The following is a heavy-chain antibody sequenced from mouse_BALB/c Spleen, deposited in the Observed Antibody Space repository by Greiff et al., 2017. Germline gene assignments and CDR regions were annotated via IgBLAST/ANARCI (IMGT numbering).Heavy chain of an antibody. Sequence: EVKLMESGGGLVQPGGSLKLSCAASGFTFSSYGMSWVRQTPDKRLELVATINSNGGSTYYPDSVKGRFTISRDNAKNTLYLQMSSLKSEDTAMYYCARLANWYAMDYWGQGTSVTVSS. CDR3: ARLANWYAMDY. CDR1: GFTFSSYG. D-gene: IGHD4-1*01. V-gene: IGHV5-6-3*01. J-gene: IGHJ4*01. CDR2: INSNGGST.